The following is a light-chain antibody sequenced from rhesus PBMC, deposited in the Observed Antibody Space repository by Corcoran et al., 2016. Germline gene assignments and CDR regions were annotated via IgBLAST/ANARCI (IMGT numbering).Light chain of an antibody. CDR1: QSISSW. V-gene: IGKV1-22*01. Sequence: DIQMTQSPSSLSASVGDTVTITCRASQSISSWLDWYQQKPGKAPKLLIYKASSLQSGVPSRFSGSGSGTDFTLPISSLQPEDFATYYCLQYSSSPPWTFGQGTKVEIK. J-gene: IGKJ1*01. CDR3: LQYSSSPPWT. CDR2: KAS.